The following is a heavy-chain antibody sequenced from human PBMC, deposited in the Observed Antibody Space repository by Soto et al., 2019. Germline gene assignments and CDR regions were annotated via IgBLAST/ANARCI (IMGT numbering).Heavy chain of an antibody. V-gene: IGHV1-18*03. CDR2: ISAYNGNT. D-gene: IGHD4-17*01. CDR3: AREPPRLSSVDYGDYESYFDY. Sequence: QVQLVQSGAEVKKPGASVKVSCKASGYTFTSYGISWVRQAPGQGLEWMGWISAYNGNTNYAQKLQGRVTMTTDTSTSTAYMELRSLRSDDMAVYYCAREPPRLSSVDYGDYESYFDYWGQGTLVTVSS. J-gene: IGHJ4*02. CDR1: GYTFTSYG.